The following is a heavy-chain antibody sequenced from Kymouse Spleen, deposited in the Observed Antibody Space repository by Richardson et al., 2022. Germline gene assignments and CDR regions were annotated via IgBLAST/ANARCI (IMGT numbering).Heavy chain of an antibody. J-gene: IGHJ5*02. CDR1: GFTFSSYS. Sequence: EVQLVESGGGLVQPGGSLRLSCAASGFTFSSYSMNWVRQAPGKGLEWVSYISSSSSTIYYADSVKGRFTISRDNAKNSLYLQMNSLRDEDTAVYYCAREVYCSSTSCSGDWFDPWGQGTLVTVSS. V-gene: IGHV3-48*02. CDR3: AREVYCSSTSCSGDWFDP. D-gene: IGHD2-2*02. CDR2: ISSSSSTI.